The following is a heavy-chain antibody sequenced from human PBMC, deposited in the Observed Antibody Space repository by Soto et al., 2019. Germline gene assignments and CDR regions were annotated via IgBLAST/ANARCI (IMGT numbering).Heavy chain of an antibody. CDR3: ARGCSSTSCYYSYFDY. J-gene: IGHJ4*02. Sequence: SETLSLTCTVSGGSISSYYWSWIRQPPGKGLEWIGYIYYSGSTNYNPSLKSRVTISVDTSKNQFSLKLSSVTAADTAVYYCARGCSSTSCYYSYFDYWGQGTLVTVSS. V-gene: IGHV4-59*01. CDR1: GGSISSYY. CDR2: IYYSGST. D-gene: IGHD2-2*01.